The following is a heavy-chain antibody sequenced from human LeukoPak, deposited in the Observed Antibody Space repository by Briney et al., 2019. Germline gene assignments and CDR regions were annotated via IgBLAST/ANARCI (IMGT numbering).Heavy chain of an antibody. V-gene: IGHV3-23*01. CDR1: GFTCSSYA. J-gene: IGHJ4*02. CDR3: AKVKSIAVAGYYFDY. Sequence: PGGSLRLSCAASGFTCSSYAMSWVRQAPGKGLEWVSAISGSGGSTYYADSVKGRFTISRDNSKNTLYLQMNSLRAEDTAVYYCAKVKSIAVAGYYFDYWGQGTLVTVSS. D-gene: IGHD6-19*01. CDR2: ISGSGGST.